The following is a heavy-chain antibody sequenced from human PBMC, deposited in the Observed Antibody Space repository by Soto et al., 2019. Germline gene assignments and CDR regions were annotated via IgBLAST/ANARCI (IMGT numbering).Heavy chain of an antibody. D-gene: IGHD1-7*01. CDR3: ARALTGTTIGYYFDY. Sequence: SVTVSLTCTVSAGSLSSGVDYWSWINQRPGKGLEWIGYIYYSGSTYYNPSLKSRVTISVDTSKNQFSLKLSSVTAADTAVYYCARALTGTTIGYYFDYWGQGTMVT. J-gene: IGHJ4*02. CDR2: IYYSGST. CDR1: AGSLSSGVDY. V-gene: IGHV4-31*03.